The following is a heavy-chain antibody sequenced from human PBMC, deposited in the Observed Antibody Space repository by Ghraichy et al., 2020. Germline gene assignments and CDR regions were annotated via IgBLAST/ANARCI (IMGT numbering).Heavy chain of an antibody. D-gene: IGHD2-21*01. Sequence: GGSLRLSCAASGFTFSSYWMHWVRQAPGKGLVWVSRINSDGGSTTYADSVKGRFTISKDNAKNTLYLQMNSLRAEDTAVYYCVKDLVGGGFGAYGMDVRGQGTTVTVSS. CDR2: INSDGGST. CDR3: VKDLVGGGFGAYGMDV. J-gene: IGHJ6*02. CDR1: GFTFSSYW. V-gene: IGHV3-74*01.